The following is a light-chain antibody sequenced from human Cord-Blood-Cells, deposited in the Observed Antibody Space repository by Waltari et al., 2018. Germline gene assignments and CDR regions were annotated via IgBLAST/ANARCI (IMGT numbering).Light chain of an antibody. CDR2: DVS. V-gene: IGLV2-11*01. J-gene: IGLJ3*02. Sequence: QSALTQPRSVSGSPGQSVTISCTGTSSDVGGYNYVSWYQQRPGKAPKLMIYDVSKRPSGVPDRFSGSKSGNTASLTISGLQAEYEADYYCCSYAGSYTLFGGGTKLTVL. CDR1: SSDVGGYNY. CDR3: CSYAGSYTL.